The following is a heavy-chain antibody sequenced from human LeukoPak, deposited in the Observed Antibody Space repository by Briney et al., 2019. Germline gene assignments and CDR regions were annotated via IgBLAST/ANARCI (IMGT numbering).Heavy chain of an antibody. J-gene: IGHJ4*02. CDR1: GYTFSNYG. D-gene: IGHD3-16*01. CDR3: ARDGTPEYDHIWGRPQLY. V-gene: IGHV1-46*01. Sequence: ASVKVSCKASGYTFSNYGISWVRQAPGQGLEWMGIINPSGGSTRYAQKFQGRVTMTRDTSTSTVYMELKSLRSEDTAIYYCARDGTPEYDHIWGRPQLYWGQGTLVIVSS. CDR2: INPSGGST.